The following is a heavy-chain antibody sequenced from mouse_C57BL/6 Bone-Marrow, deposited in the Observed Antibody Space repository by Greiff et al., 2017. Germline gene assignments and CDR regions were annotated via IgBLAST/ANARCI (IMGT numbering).Heavy chain of an antibody. D-gene: IGHD1-1*01. V-gene: IGHV5-4*01. CDR2: ISDGGSYT. J-gene: IGHJ4*01. Sequence: EVQLVESGGGLVKPGGSLKLSCAASGFTFSSYAMSWVRQTPEKRLEWVATISDGGSYTYYPDNVKGRFTISRDNAKNNLYLQMSHLKSEDTAMYYCARDLPDYYGSSHYAMDYWGQGTSVTVSS. CDR3: ARDLPDYYGSSHYAMDY. CDR1: GFTFSSYA.